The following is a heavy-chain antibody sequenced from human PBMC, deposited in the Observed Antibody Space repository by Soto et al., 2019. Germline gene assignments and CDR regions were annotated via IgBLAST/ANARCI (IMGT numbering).Heavy chain of an antibody. CDR3: ASSQAVAGFFDY. CDR2: INPSGGST. D-gene: IGHD6-19*01. CDR1: GYTFTSYY. V-gene: IGHV1-46*01. J-gene: IGHJ4*02. Sequence: ASVKVSCKASGYTFTSYYMHWVRQAPGQGLEWMGIINPSGGSTSYAQKFQGRVTMTRDTSTSTVYMELSSLRSEDTAVYYCASSQAVAGFFDYWGQGTLVTVSS.